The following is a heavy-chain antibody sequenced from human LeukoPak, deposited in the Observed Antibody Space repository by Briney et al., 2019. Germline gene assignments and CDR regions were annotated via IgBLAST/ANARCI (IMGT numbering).Heavy chain of an antibody. CDR3: ARDRQGYYDSSGYYPLGY. J-gene: IGHJ4*02. V-gene: IGHV1-3*01. D-gene: IGHD3-22*01. Sequence: ASVKVSCKASGYTFTSYAMHWVRQAPGQRLEWMGWINAGNGNTKYSQKFQGRVTITRDTSASTAYMELSSLRSEDTAVYYCARDRQGYYDSSGYYPLGYWGQGTLVTVSS. CDR2: INAGNGNT. CDR1: GYTFTSYA.